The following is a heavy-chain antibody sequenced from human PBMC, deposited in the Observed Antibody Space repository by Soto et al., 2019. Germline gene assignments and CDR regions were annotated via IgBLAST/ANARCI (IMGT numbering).Heavy chain of an antibody. Sequence: KPSETLSLTCAVYGGSFSGYYWSWIRQPPGKGLEWIGEINHSGSTNYNPSLKSRVTISVDTSKNQFSLKLSSVTAADTAVYYCARGPPPVYGDSQGCMDVWGQGTTVTVSS. CDR3: ARGPPPVYGDSQGCMDV. D-gene: IGHD4-17*01. CDR1: GGSFSGYY. CDR2: INHSGST. V-gene: IGHV4-34*01. J-gene: IGHJ6*02.